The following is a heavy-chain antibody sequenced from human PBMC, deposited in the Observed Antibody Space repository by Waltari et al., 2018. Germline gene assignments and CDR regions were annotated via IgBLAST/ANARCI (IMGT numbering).Heavy chain of an antibody. V-gene: IGHV4-4*09. Sequence: QVQLQESGPGLVKPSQTLSLTCTVSGGSISSYYWSWIRQPPGKGLEWIGYIYTSGSTNYNPSLKSRVTISVDTSKNQFSLKLSSVTAADTAVYYCARVGVDFWSGYWPDVWGKGTTVTVSS. J-gene: IGHJ6*04. CDR2: IYTSGST. CDR3: ARVGVDFWSGYWPDV. CDR1: GGSISSYY. D-gene: IGHD3-3*01.